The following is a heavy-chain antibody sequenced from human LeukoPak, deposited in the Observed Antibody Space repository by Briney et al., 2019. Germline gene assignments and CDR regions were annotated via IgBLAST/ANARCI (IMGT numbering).Heavy chain of an antibody. CDR3: AKVTPPHDAFDI. CDR1: GYTFTSYY. V-gene: IGHV1-46*01. CDR2: INPSGGST. J-gene: IGHJ3*02. Sequence: GASVKVSCKASGYTFTSYYMHWVRQAPGQGLEWMGIINPSGGSTSYAQKFQGRVTMTRDTSTSTVYMELSSLRSEDTAVYYCAKVTPPHDAFDIWGQGTMVTVSS.